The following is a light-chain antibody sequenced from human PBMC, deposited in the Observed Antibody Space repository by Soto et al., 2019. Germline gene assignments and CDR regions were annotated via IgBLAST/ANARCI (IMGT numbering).Light chain of an antibody. J-gene: IGLJ1*01. CDR1: SGDVGNYKF. CDR3: CSYSGRSTFV. V-gene: IGLV2-23*02. Sequence: QSVLTQPASVSGSPGQSITVSCTGASGDVGNYKFVSWYQQHPGKAPKLIIFEVDKRPSGVSDRFSGSKSGNTASLTVSGLQAEDEADYYCCSYSGRSTFVFGTGTKVPS. CDR2: EVD.